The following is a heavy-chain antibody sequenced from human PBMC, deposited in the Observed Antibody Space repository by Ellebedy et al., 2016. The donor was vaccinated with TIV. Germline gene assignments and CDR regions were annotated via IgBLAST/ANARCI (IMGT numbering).Heavy chain of an antibody. D-gene: IGHD5-24*01. CDR3: ARCRLHFDC. Sequence: MPSETLSLTCTVSGGSISFDYWSWIRQSPGKGLEWIGYISHSGSTNYNPSLKSRVTISVDTSKKQISRKLTPVTAADTAVYHCARCRLHFDCWGQGTLVTVSS. CDR1: GGSISFDY. J-gene: IGHJ4*02. V-gene: IGHV4-59*01. CDR2: ISHSGST.